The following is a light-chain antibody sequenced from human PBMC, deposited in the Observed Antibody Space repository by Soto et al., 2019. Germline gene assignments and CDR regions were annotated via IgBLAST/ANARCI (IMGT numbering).Light chain of an antibody. CDR1: SGHSTYA. V-gene: IGLV4-69*01. J-gene: IGLJ2*01. CDR2: LNSDGSH. CDR3: QTWDTGIVV. Sequence: QLVLTQSPSASASLGASVKLTCTLSSGHSTYAITWHQQRPEKGPRYLMNLNSDGSHTRGDGIPDRFSGSSSGAERYLTISSLQSQDEADYYCQTWDTGIVVFGGGTKLTVL.